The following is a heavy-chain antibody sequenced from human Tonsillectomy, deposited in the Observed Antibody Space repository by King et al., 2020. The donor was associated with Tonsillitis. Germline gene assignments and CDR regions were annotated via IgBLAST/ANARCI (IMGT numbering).Heavy chain of an antibody. D-gene: IGHD2-2*01. V-gene: IGHV3-30*03. Sequence: HVQLVESGGGVVQPGRSLRLSCAASGFTFRTYGMHWVRQGPGKGLEWVAVISYDGNNKHYAGSVKGRFTISRDNSKNTLYLQMNSLRAEDTAVYYCAAEYDYWGQGALVTVSS. CDR2: ISYDGNNK. CDR1: GFTFRTYG. CDR3: AAEYDY. J-gene: IGHJ4*02.